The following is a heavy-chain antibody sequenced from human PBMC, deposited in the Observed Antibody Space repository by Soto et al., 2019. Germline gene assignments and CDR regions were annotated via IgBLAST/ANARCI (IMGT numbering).Heavy chain of an antibody. V-gene: IGHV3-15*04. CDR3: SEGRSSNYH. D-gene: IGHD2-2*01. CDR1: GFNFSNTW. Sequence: EVQLVESGGGLVKPGGSLRLSCAASGFNFSNTWMSWVRQAPGKGLEWVGRIESKADGGTTDYAAPVKGRFTISRDDSRNTLSLQMDSLKPDDTAVYYCSEGRSSNYHWGQGTLVTVSS. CDR2: IESKADGGTT. J-gene: IGHJ4*02.